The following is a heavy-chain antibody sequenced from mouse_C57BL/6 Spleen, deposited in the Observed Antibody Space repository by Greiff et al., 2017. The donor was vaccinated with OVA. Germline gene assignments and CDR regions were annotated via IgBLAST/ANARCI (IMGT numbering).Heavy chain of an antibody. J-gene: IGHJ1*03. V-gene: IGHV1-76*01. CDR1: GYTFTDYY. D-gene: IGHD2-10*02. CDR3: ARRRYGNYVGYFDV. Sequence: QVHVKQSGAELVRPGASVKLSCKASGYTFTDYYINWVKQRPGQGLEWIARIYPGSGNTYYNEKFKGKATLTAEKSSSTAYMQLSSLTSEDSAVYFCARRRYGNYVGYFDVWGTGTTVTVSS. CDR2: IYPGSGNT.